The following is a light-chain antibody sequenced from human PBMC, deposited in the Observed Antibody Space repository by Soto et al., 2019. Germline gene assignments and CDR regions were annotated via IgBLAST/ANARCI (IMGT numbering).Light chain of an antibody. CDR2: DAS. CDR1: QGISSA. V-gene: IGKV1-13*02. J-gene: IGKJ5*01. Sequence: AIQLTQSPSSLSASVGDRVTITCRASQGISSALAWYQQKPGKAPKLLIYDASSLESGVPSRFSGSGSGTDFTLPISSLQPEDFANYYCQQFNSYPTFGQGTRLEIK. CDR3: QQFNSYPT.